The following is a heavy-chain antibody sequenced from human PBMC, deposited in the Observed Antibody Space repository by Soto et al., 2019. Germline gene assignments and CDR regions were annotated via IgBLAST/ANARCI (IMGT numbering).Heavy chain of an antibody. V-gene: IGHV3-48*04. CDR3: ARESDNGNYYFDY. J-gene: IGHJ4*02. CDR2: ISSSSSTI. D-gene: IGHD1-7*01. Sequence: GGSLRLSCAASGFTFSSYSMNWVRQAPGKGLEWVSYISSSSSTIYYADSVKGRFTISRDNDKNSLYLQMNSQRAEDTAVYYSARESDNGNYYFDYWGQRTLVTVSS. CDR1: GFTFSSYS.